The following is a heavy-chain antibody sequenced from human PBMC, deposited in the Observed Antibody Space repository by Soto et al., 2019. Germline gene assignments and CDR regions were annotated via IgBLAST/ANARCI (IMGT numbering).Heavy chain of an antibody. CDR3: ALTYYGSGSYYNVRWFDP. D-gene: IGHD3-10*01. CDR1: GFSLSTSGVG. J-gene: IGHJ5*02. CDR2: IYWDDDK. Sequence: QITLKESGPTLVKPTQTLTLTCTFSGFSLSTSGVGVGWIRQPPGKALEWLALIYWDDDKRYSPSLKSRLTTTKDTSTDQVVLTMTNMDPVDTATYYCALTYYGSGSYYNVRWFDPWGQGTLVTVSS. V-gene: IGHV2-5*02.